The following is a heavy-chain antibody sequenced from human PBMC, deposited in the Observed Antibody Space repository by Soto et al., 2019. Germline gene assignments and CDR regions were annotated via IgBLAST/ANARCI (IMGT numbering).Heavy chain of an antibody. V-gene: IGHV4-34*01. CDR2: ISHNGDT. D-gene: IGHD6-6*01. CDR3: VRGDVAAPLHS. Sequence: PSLTFAVYGDSLSGYYWSWIRQPPGKGLEWIGEISHNGDTSYNPSLKSRVTISVDTSRNQFSLRLTSVTAADTAVYYCVRGDVAAPLHSWRQGTSVTVSS. J-gene: IGHJ4*02. CDR1: GDSLSGYY.